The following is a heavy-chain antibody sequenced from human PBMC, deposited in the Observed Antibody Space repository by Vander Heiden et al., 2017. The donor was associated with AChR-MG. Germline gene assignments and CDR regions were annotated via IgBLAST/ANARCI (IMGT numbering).Heavy chain of an antibody. V-gene: IGHV5-51*01. CDR3: ARRARGTGSYFDY. CDR1: GYIFPTSW. D-gene: IGHD2-8*02. CDR2: IFPGDSDT. Sequence: EVQLVQSGAELKKPGDSLTISCKASGYIFPTSWIAWVRQMPGKGLEWMGVIFPGDSDTKYSPSFQGQVTISADRSTTTAYLQWSSLRASDTAMYFCARRARGTGSYFDYWGQGTLVTVSS. J-gene: IGHJ4*02.